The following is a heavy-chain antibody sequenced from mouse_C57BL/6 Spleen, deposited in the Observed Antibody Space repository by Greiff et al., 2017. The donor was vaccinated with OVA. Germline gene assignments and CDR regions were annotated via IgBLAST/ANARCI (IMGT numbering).Heavy chain of an antibody. Sequence: VKLMESGPGLVAPSQSLSITCTVSGFSLTSYAISWVRQPPGKGLEWLGVIWTGGGTNYNSALKSRLSISKDNSKSQVFLKMNSLQTDDTARYYCATNYYDYYWYFDVWGTGTTVTVSS. J-gene: IGHJ1*03. CDR2: IWTGGGT. D-gene: IGHD2-4*01. CDR1: GFSLTSYA. V-gene: IGHV2-9-1*01. CDR3: ATNYYDYYWYFDV.